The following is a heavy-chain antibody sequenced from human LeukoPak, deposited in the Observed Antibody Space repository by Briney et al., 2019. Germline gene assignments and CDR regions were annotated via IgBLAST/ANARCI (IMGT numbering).Heavy chain of an antibody. CDR3: ARDMPNIQDTHSSYGDYFDY. V-gene: IGHV1-46*01. Sequence: ASVKVSCKASGYTFTSYYMHWVRQAPGQGLEWMGIINPSGGSTSYAQKFQGRVTMTRDTSTSTVYMELSSLRSEDTAVYYCARDMPNIQDTHSSYGDYFDYWGQGTLVTVSS. CDR2: INPSGGST. D-gene: IGHD5-12*01. CDR1: GYTFTSYY. J-gene: IGHJ4*02.